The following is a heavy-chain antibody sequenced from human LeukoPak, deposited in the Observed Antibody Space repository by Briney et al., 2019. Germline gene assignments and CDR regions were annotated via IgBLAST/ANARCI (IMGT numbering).Heavy chain of an antibody. V-gene: IGHV3-23*01. CDR1: GFTFSNAW. J-gene: IGHJ3*02. Sequence: PGGSLRLSCAASGFTFSNAWMSWVRQAPGKGLEWVSAISGSGGSTYYADSVKGRFTISRDNSKNTLYLQMNSLRAEDTAVYYCAKDPHPSDDAFDIWGQGTMVTVSS. CDR3: AKDPHPSDDAFDI. CDR2: ISGSGGST.